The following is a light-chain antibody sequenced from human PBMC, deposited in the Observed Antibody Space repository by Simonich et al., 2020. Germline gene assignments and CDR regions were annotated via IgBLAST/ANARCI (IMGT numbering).Light chain of an antibody. CDR1: SGSITSNH. J-gene: IGLJ3*02. CDR2: EDN. CDR3: QSYDSSNWV. Sequence: NFMLTQPHSVSESPGKTVTISCTRSSGSITSNHVQWYQQRPGSSPTPGIYEDNQRPAGVPDRFSGSIDSSSNSASLTISGLKTEDEADYYCQSYDSSNWVFGGGTKLTVL. V-gene: IGLV6-57*01.